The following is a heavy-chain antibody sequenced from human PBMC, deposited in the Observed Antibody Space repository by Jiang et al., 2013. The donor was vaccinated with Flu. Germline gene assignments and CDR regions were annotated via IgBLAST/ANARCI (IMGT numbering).Heavy chain of an antibody. CDR3: AKRGRAVAGSDRYYSDY. V-gene: IGHV3-23*01. CDR2: ISGSGGST. D-gene: IGHD6-19*01. J-gene: IGHJ4*02. Sequence: VQLLESGGGLVQPGGSLRLSCAASGFTFSSYAMSWVRQAPGKGLEWVSAISGSGGSTYYADSVKGRFTISRDNSKNTLYLQMNSLRAEDTAVYYCAKRGRAVAGSDRYYSDYWGQGTLVTVSS. CDR1: GFTFSSYA.